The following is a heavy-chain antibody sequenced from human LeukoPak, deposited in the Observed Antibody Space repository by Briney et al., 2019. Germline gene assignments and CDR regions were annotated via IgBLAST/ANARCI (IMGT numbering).Heavy chain of an antibody. D-gene: IGHD3-22*01. CDR3: ARHYYDSSGYYLEGFDI. J-gene: IGHJ3*02. V-gene: IGHV4-39*01. Sequence: PSETLSLTCTVSGGSISSSSYYWGWIRQPPGKGLEWIGSIYYSGSTYYNPSLKSRVTISVDTSKNQFSPKLSSVTAADTAVYYCARHYYDSSGYYLEGFDIWGQGTMVTVSS. CDR2: IYYSGST. CDR1: GGSISSSSYY.